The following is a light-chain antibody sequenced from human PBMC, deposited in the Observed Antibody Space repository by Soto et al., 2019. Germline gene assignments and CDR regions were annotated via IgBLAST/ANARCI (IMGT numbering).Light chain of an antibody. CDR3: QQTYITQHT. CDR1: QSVTSH. J-gene: IGKJ4*02. Sequence: DIQMTQSPSSLSASVGDRVTLTCRASQSVTSHLSWYQQKPGEAPKLLIYAASSLLSGVPSRFSGSGSGTDFTLTISSLQPEDFATYFCQQTYITQHTCGGGTKVEIK. V-gene: IGKV1-39*01. CDR2: AAS.